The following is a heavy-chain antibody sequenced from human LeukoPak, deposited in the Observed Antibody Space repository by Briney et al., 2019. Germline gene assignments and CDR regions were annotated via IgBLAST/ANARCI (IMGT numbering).Heavy chain of an antibody. Sequence: ASVKVSCKASGYTFTSYGFSWVRQAPGQGLEWMGWISAYNGNKDYPQDLQGRVTLTTDTSTSMAYMELRSLRSDDTAVYYCARDLGVPAGPKDYWGQGTLVTVSS. D-gene: IGHD2-2*01. J-gene: IGHJ4*02. CDR1: GYTFTSYG. CDR3: ARDLGVPAGPKDY. CDR2: ISAYNGNK. V-gene: IGHV1-18*01.